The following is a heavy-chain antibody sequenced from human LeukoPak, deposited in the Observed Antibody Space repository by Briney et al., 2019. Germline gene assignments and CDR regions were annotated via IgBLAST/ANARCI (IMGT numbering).Heavy chain of an antibody. CDR1: GGTFSSYA. J-gene: IGHJ3*02. D-gene: IGHD3-3*01. Sequence: ASVKVSCKASGGTFSSYAISWVRQAPGQGLEWMGGIIPIFGTANYAQKFQGRVTITADESTSTAYMELSSLRSEDTALYYCARNAILGVAPSIGDVSVSAFDIWGQGTMVTVSS. V-gene: IGHV1-69*13. CDR2: IIPIFGTA. CDR3: ARNAILGVAPSIGDVSVSAFDI.